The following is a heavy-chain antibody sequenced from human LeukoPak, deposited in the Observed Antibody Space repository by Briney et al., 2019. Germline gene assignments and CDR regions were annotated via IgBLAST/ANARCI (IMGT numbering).Heavy chain of an antibody. CDR1: GYSINSGYY. CDR2: ICHRGQT. V-gene: IGHV4-38-2*01. J-gene: IGHJ4*02. D-gene: IGHD4-23*01. CDR3: ARGPPITPVVTPGARYFDY. Sequence: SETLSLTCAVSGYSINSGYYWGWIRPPPGKGLEWIGSICHRGQTDYNPSPNSRATITVDTSKNQFSLKMISGTPADTPVYYTARGPPITPVVTPGARYFDYWGQGTLVTVSS.